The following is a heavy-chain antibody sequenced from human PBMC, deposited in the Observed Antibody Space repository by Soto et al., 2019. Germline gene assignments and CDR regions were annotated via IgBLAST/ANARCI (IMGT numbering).Heavy chain of an antibody. CDR3: ARSIFGGVTAGY. V-gene: IGHV4-30-4*01. D-gene: IGHD3-3*01. J-gene: IGHJ4*02. Sequence: QVHLPESGPGLVKPSQTLSLTCTVSGGSISGGDYYWGWIRQPPGKGLEWIGYIYYSGSTHYNPSLKSRVTIAVDTSKNQCSLKLSSVTAADTAVYYCARSIFGGVTAGYWGQGTLVTVSS. CDR1: GGSISGGDYY. CDR2: IYYSGST.